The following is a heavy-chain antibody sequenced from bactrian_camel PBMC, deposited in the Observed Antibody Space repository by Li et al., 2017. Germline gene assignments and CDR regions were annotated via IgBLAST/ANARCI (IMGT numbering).Heavy chain of an antibody. D-gene: IGHD3*01. CDR2: IDAGGTST. V-gene: IGHV3S1*01. CDR3: ATALQSGGYGQYEYHV. CDR1: KYAFSSNC. Sequence: VQLVESGGGSVRPGGSLRLSCVASKYAFSSNCIGWFRQAPGKVRERVGLIDAGGTSTWYADSVKGRFTISRDNAKNTLYLQLSSLKSEDTALYYCATALQSGGYGQYEYHVWGQGTQVTVS. J-gene: IGHJ4*01.